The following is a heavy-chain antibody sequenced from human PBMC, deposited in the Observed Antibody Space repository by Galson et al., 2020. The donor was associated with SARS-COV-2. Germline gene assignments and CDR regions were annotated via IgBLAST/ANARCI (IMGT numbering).Heavy chain of an antibody. Sequence: GGSLRLSCAASGFTFSSYSMNWVRQAPGKGLEWVSSISSSSSYIYYADSVQGRFTISRDNAKNSLYLQMNSLRAEDTAVYYCASLAWDIVVVPAAPPYYYYMDVWGKGTTVTVSS. CDR1: GFTFSSYS. CDR2: ISSSSSYI. V-gene: IGHV3-21*01. D-gene: IGHD2-2*01. CDR3: ASLAWDIVVVPAAPPYYYYMDV. J-gene: IGHJ6*03.